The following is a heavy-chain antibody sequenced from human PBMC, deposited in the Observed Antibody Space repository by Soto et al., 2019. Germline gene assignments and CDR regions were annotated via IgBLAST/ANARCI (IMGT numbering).Heavy chain of an antibody. CDR2: IYYSGST. V-gene: IGHV4-59*01. J-gene: IGHJ6*02. Sequence: SETLSLTCPVSGCSISSYYWSWIRQPPGKGLEWIGYIYYSGSTNYNPSLKSRVTISVDTSKNQFSLKLSSVTAADTAVYYCARGGYSYGSYYYYYGMDVWGQGTTVTVSS. CDR1: GCSISSYY. D-gene: IGHD5-18*01. CDR3: ARGGYSYGSYYYYYGMDV.